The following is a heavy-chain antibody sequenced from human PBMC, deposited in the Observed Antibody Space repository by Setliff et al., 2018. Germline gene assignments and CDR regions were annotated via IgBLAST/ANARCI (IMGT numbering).Heavy chain of an antibody. CDR3: ARAPGTVVVPASRSAFDI. Sequence: ASVKVSCKASGYTFSNYGISWVRQAPGQGLEWMGWISAYNGYIIYAQRLQGRVTMTTDTSTSTAYMEVRSLRSDDAAVYYCARAPGTVVVPASRSAFDIWGQGTMVTVSS. J-gene: IGHJ3*02. D-gene: IGHD2-2*01. V-gene: IGHV1-18*01. CDR1: GYTFSNYG. CDR2: ISAYNGYI.